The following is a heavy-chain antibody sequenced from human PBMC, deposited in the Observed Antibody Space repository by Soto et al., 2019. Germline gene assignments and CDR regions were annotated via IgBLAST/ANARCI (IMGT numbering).Heavy chain of an antibody. CDR2: ISDSSYYI. J-gene: IGHJ6*02. V-gene: IGHV3-21*04. CDR1: GFTFSSFS. Sequence: GGSLRLSCAASGFTFSSFSMNWFRQAPGKGLEWVSSISDSSYYIYYADSVKGRFTISRDNAKNSLYLQMNSLRAEDTALYYCAKGLFIVLVPALDVWGQGTTVTVSS. D-gene: IGHD2-2*01. CDR3: AKGLFIVLVPALDV.